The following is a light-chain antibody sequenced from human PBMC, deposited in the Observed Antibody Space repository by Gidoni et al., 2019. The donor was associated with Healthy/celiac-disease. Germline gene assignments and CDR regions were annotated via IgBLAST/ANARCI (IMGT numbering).Light chain of an antibody. V-gene: IGLV3-1*01. Sequence: SYELTQPPSVSVSPGQPASITCPGDKLGDKYACWYQQKPGQSPVLVIYQDSKRPSGIPERFSGSNSGNTATLTISGTQAMDEADYYCQAWDSSTAGVVFGGGTKLTVL. CDR2: QDS. CDR3: QAWDSSTAGVV. J-gene: IGLJ2*01. CDR1: KLGDKY.